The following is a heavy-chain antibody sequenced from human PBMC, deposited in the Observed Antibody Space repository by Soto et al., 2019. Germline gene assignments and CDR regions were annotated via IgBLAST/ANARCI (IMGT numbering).Heavy chain of an antibody. D-gene: IGHD1-7*01. Sequence: GGSLRLSCAASGFTFSSYAMSWVRQAPGKGLEWVSAISGSGGSTYYADSVKGRFTISRDNSKNTRYWQMNSLRAEDTAVYYCAKSITGTTRSFAGGYWGQGTLVTVSS. CDR3: AKSITGTTRSFAGGY. CDR2: ISGSGGST. CDR1: GFTFSSYA. J-gene: IGHJ4*02. V-gene: IGHV3-23*01.